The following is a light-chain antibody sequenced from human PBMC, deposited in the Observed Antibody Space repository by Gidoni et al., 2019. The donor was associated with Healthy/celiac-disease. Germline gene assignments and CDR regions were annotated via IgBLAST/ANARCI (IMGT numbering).Light chain of an antibody. Sequence: QSALTQPASVSGSPGQSITISCTGTSSDVGGYNSVSWYQQHPGKAPKLMIYEVSNRPSGVPDRFSGSKSGNTASLTISVLQAEDEADYYCSSYTSSSTLSVFGTGTKVTVL. V-gene: IGLV2-14*01. CDR3: SSYTSSSTLSV. CDR2: EVS. CDR1: SSDVGGYNS. J-gene: IGLJ1*01.